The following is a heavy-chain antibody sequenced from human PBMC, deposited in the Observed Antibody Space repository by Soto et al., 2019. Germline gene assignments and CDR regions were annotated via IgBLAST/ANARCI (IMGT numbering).Heavy chain of an antibody. CDR2: ISSSSSYI. CDR3: ARYSGSYGMDV. J-gene: IGHJ6*02. CDR1: GFTFSSYS. V-gene: IGHV3-21*01. D-gene: IGHD1-26*01. Sequence: GSLRLSCAASGFTFSSYSMNWVRQAPGKGLEWVSSISSSSSYIYYADSVKGRFTISRDNAKNSLYLQMNSLRAEDTAVYYCARYSGSYGMDVWGQGTTVTVSS.